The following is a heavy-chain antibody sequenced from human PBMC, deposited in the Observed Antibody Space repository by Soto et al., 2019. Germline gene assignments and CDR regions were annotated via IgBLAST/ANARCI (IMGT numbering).Heavy chain of an antibody. V-gene: IGHV3-48*02. Sequence: PGGTLILSFAASGVTFSSYSINWVRQAPGKGLEWVSYISSSSSTIYYADSVKGRFTISRDNAKNSLYLQMNSLRDEDTAVYYCARDYRSSWYQYFQHWGQGTLVTVSS. CDR2: ISSSSSTI. J-gene: IGHJ1*01. CDR3: ARDYRSSWYQYFQH. D-gene: IGHD6-13*01. CDR1: GVTFSSYS.